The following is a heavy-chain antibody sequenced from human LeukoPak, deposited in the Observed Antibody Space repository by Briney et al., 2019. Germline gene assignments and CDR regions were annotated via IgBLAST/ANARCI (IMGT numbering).Heavy chain of an antibody. Sequence: GGSLRLSCSASGFTFSRYDMHWVRQAPGKGLEYVSGIRSNGGSTYYADSVKGRFTISRDNSKNTFYLQMSSLRAEETAVYYCVAGKEGVYRGQGTLVTVSS. CDR1: GFTFSRYD. J-gene: IGHJ4*02. CDR2: IRSNGGST. V-gene: IGHV3-64D*06. CDR3: VAGKEGVY. D-gene: IGHD3-16*01.